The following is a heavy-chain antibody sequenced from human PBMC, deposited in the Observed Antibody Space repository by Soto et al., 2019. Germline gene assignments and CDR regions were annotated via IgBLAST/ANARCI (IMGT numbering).Heavy chain of an antibody. CDR1: GFTFSSYA. Sequence: GGSLRLSCAASGFTFSSYAMSWVRQAPGKGLEWVSAISGSGGSTYYADSVKGRFTITRDNSKNTLYLQMNSLSAEDTAVYYCAKDRRGAFDIWGQGTMVTVSS. CDR3: AKDRRGAFDI. J-gene: IGHJ3*02. V-gene: IGHV3-23*01. CDR2: ISGSGGST.